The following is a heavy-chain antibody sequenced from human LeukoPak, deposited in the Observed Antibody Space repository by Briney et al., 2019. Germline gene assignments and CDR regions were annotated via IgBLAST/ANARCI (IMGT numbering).Heavy chain of an antibody. CDR3: ARVAAEVVGVPGAIGFGWLRRDYYYMDV. CDR1: GYTFTSYG. V-gene: IGHV1-2*02. CDR2: INPNSGGT. J-gene: IGHJ6*03. Sequence: GASVKVSCKASGYTFTSYGISWVRQAPGQGLEWMGWINPNSGGTNYAQKFQGRVTMTRDTSISTAYMELSRLRSDDTAVYYCARVAAEVVGVPGAIGFGWLRRDYYYMDVWGKGTTVTVSS. D-gene: IGHD2-2*02.